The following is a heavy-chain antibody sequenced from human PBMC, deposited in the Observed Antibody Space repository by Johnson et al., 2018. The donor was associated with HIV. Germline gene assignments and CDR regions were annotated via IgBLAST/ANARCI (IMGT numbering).Heavy chain of an antibody. CDR1: GFTFDDYA. CDR2: ISYDGSNK. D-gene: IGHD3-22*01. V-gene: IGHV3-30*03. Sequence: QVQLVESGGGVVQPGGSLKLSCAASGFTFDDYAMHWVRQTPGKGLEWVAVISYDGSNKYYVDSVKGRFTISRDNAKNSLYLQMNSLRVEDTAIYYCVRDSYYYDYDSFDIWGRGTMVTVSS. CDR3: VRDSYYYDYDSFDI. J-gene: IGHJ3*02.